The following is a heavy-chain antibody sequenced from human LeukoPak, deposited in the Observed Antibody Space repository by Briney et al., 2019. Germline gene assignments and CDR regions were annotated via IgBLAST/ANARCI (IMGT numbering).Heavy chain of an antibody. CDR3: AKGLRGSSWYLGADY. V-gene: IGHV3-9*01. CDR1: GFTLDDYA. Sequence: GRSLRLSCAASGFTLDDYAMHWVRQAPGKGLEWVSGISWNSGSIGYADSVKGRFTISRDNAKNSLYLQMNSLRAEDTALYYCAKGLRGSSWYLGADYWGQGTLVTVSS. CDR2: ISWNSGSI. D-gene: IGHD6-13*01. J-gene: IGHJ4*02.